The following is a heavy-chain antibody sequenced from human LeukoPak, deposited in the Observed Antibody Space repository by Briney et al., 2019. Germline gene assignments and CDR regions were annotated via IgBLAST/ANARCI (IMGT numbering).Heavy chain of an antibody. J-gene: IGHJ6*03. D-gene: IGHD1/OR15-1a*01. CDR1: GFTFGTYA. CDR3: ARVWNTYYMDV. V-gene: IGHV3-23*01. Sequence: GGSPRLSCAASGFTFGTYAMRWVRQAPGQALEWVSAISGGGSGTYYADSVKGRFTISRDNSKNALYLQMNSLRVEDTAVYFCARVWNTYYMDVWGKGTTVTVSS. CDR2: ISGGGSGT.